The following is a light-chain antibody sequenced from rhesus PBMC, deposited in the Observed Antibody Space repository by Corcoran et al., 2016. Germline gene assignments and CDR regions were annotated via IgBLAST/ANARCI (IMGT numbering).Light chain of an antibody. V-gene: IGKV1-28*03. Sequence: DIQMTQSPSSLSASVGDTVTITCRASQGISIYLNWFQQKPGKAPQLLIYDASSLESGVPSRFSGSGSGTDFTLTISRLPPEDFAAYYFLPHNSYPFSFGPGTKLDI. CDR1: QGISIY. CDR2: DAS. J-gene: IGKJ3*01. CDR3: LPHNSYPFS.